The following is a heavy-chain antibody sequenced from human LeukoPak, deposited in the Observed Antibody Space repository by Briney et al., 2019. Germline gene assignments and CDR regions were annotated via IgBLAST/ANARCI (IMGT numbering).Heavy chain of an antibody. D-gene: IGHD3-10*01. V-gene: IGHV3-20*04. CDR1: GFTFDDYG. CDR3: ARDGASGSYYTTVSG. J-gene: IGHJ4*02. Sequence: GGSLRLSCTASGFTFDDYGMSWVRQAPGKGLEWVSGINWNGGSTGYADSVKGRFTISRDNAKNSLYPQMNSLRAEDTAVYYCARDGASGSYYTTVSGWGQGTLVTVSS. CDR2: INWNGGST.